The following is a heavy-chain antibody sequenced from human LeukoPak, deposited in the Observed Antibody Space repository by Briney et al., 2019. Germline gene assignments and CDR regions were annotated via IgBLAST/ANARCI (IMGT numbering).Heavy chain of an antibody. CDR2: IFPSGGEI. CDR3: ARETPDSSSWTAFDF. V-gene: IGHV3-23*01. J-gene: IGHJ4*02. CDR1: GFTFSTFA. D-gene: IGHD6-13*01. Sequence: GGSLRLSCAASGFTFSTFAMIWVRQPPGKGLEWVSSIFPSGGEIHYADSVRGRFTISRDNSKSTLSLQMNSLRDEDTAVYYCARETPDSSSWTAFDFWGQGTLVTVSS.